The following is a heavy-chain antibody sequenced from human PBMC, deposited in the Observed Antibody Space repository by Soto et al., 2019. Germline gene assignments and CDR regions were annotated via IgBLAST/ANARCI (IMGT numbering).Heavy chain of an antibody. CDR2: ISGDGNDK. CDR3: AKWVGDIVVVTAVNWFDP. Sequence: QGLEWVSTISGDGNDKYYADSVKGRFTISRDNSKNTLYLQMNSLRAEDTAVYYCAKWVGDIVVVTAVNWFDPWGQRILLT. J-gene: IGHJ5*02. V-gene: IGHV3-23*01. D-gene: IGHD2-2*01.